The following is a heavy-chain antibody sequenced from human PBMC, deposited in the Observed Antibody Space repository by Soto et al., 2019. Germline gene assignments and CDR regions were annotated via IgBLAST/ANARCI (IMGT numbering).Heavy chain of an antibody. V-gene: IGHV4-34*01. CDR1: GGFVTSGSYY. J-gene: IGHJ3*02. Sequence: QVQLQQWGAGLLKPSETLSLTCSVYGGFVTSGSYYWSWIRQPPGKGLEWIGEMSHSGGTHFTPSPKRRVTISEDTSKPQFTLKMSSVTAADTALYYCARVERGTATTVVDAFDIWGPGTMVTVSS. CDR3: ARVERGTATTVVDAFDI. CDR2: MSHSGGT. D-gene: IGHD1-1*01.